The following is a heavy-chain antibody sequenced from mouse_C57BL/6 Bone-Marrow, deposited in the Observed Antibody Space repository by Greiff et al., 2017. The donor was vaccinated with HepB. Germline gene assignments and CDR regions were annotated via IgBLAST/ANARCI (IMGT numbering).Heavy chain of an antibody. D-gene: IGHD1-1*01. V-gene: IGHV1-80*01. J-gene: IGHJ2*01. CDR2: IYPGDGDT. Sequence: VNVVESGAELVKPGASVKISCKASGYAFSSYWMNWVKQRPGKGLEWIGQIYPGDGDTNYNGKFKGKATLTADKSSSTAYMQLSSLTSEDSAVYFCARNYGSSQNFDYWGQGTTLTVSS. CDR3: ARNYGSSQNFDY. CDR1: GYAFSSYW.